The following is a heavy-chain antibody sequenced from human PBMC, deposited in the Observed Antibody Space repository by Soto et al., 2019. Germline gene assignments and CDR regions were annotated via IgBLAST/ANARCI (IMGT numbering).Heavy chain of an antibody. Sequence: GGSLRLSCAASRFTFSSYWMSWVRQAPGKGLEWVANIKQDGSEKYYVDSVKGRFTISRDNAKNSLYLQMNSLRAEDTAVYYCAREDTAMVNYYYYYGMDVWGQGTTVTVSS. CDR3: AREDTAMVNYYYYYGMDV. D-gene: IGHD5-18*01. J-gene: IGHJ6*02. V-gene: IGHV3-7*03. CDR2: IKQDGSEK. CDR1: RFTFSSYW.